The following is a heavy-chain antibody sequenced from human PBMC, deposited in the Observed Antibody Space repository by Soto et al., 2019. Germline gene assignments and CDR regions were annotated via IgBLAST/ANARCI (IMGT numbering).Heavy chain of an antibody. CDR3: VSQRSTVLTQAYFDY. Sequence: TLPLTCTVSGGSVTNSSYYWGWIRQSPGKGLEWIGSVYYRGRSYSKSSVKSRVTISVDTSKNQFSLNFNSVTASDTALYYCVSQRSTVLTQAYFDYWGPGALVTVSS. V-gene: IGHV4-39*01. J-gene: IGHJ4*02. D-gene: IGHD1-20*01. CDR1: GGSVTNSSYY. CDR2: VYYRGRS.